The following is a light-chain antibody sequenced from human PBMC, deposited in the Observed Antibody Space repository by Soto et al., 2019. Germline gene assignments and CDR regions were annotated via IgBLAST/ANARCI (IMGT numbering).Light chain of an antibody. CDR3: QQYYGTLPA. V-gene: IGKV4-1*01. Sequence: DIVMTQSPDSLAVSLGERATINCKSSQSILYSSNNKNYLAWYQQKPGQPPKLLIYWASTRETGVPDRFSGSGSGTDFTLTISSLQAEDVAVYYCQQYYGTLPAFGQGNKVEIK. CDR1: QSILYSSNNKNY. J-gene: IGKJ1*01. CDR2: WAS.